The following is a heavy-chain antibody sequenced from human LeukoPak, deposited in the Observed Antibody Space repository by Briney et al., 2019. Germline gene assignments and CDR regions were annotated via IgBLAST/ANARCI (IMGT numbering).Heavy chain of an antibody. J-gene: IGHJ3*02. Sequence: KPPETLSLTCTVSGYSISSGYYWGWIRQPPGEGLEWIGSIYHSGSTYYNPSLKSRVTISVDTSKNQFSLKLSSVTAADTAVYYCAREGITMIKAPVAFDIWGQGTMVTVSS. CDR2: IYHSGST. D-gene: IGHD3-22*01. CDR1: GYSISSGYY. CDR3: AREGITMIKAPVAFDI. V-gene: IGHV4-38-2*02.